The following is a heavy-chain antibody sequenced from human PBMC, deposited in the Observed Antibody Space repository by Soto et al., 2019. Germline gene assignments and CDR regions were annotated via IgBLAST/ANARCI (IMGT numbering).Heavy chain of an antibody. Sequence: SETLSLTCAVYGGSVSGYYRSWIRQPPGKGLEWIGEINHSGSTNYNPSLKSRVTIAVDTSKNQFSLKLSSVPAADTAVYYCARAAPRYCSGGSWYSGMGNWGQRTLVIDS. CDR1: GGSVSGYY. CDR2: INHSGST. J-gene: IGHJ4*02. V-gene: IGHV4-34*01. CDR3: ARAAPRYCSGGSWYSGMGN. D-gene: IGHD2-15*01.